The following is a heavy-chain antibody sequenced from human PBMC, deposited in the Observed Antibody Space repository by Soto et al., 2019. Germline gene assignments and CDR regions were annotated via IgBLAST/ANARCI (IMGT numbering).Heavy chain of an antibody. CDR2: IWYDGSNK. CDR1: GFTFSSYG. Sequence: PGGSLRLSCAASGFTFSSYGMHWVRQAPGKGLEWVAVIWYDGSNKYYADSVKGRFTISRDNSKNTLYLQMNSLRAEDTAVHYCARDRSTTDHAPYYYYYGMDVWGQGTTVTVSS. CDR3: ARDRSTTDHAPYYYYYGMDV. J-gene: IGHJ6*02. D-gene: IGHD1-26*01. V-gene: IGHV3-33*01.